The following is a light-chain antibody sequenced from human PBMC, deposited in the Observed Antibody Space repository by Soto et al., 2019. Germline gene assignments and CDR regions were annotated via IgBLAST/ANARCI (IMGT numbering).Light chain of an antibody. V-gene: IGKV1-27*01. CDR2: ATS. J-gene: IGKJ4*01. CDR3: QKYNSAPLT. CDR1: QGIAPY. Sequence: DVQMPQSPSSLSAFVGDRVTITCRASQGIAPYLAWFQQKPGKVPKLLIYATSTLQSGVPSRFSGSGSGTDFTPTVTSLQPEDVGTYYCQKYNSAPLTFGGGTKVEIK.